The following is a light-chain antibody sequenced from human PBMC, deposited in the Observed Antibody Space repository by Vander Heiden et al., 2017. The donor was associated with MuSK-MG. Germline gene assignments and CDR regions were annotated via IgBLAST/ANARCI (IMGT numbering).Light chain of an antibody. V-gene: IGKV1-39*01. CDR3: QQSYSTPLT. Sequence: DIQMTQSPSSLSASVGDRVTITCRASQSISSYLNWYQQKPGKAPKLLIYAASSLKSGVPSRFSGSGSGTDFTLTISSLQPEDFATYYCQQSYSTPLTFDGGTKVEIK. CDR1: QSISSY. CDR2: AAS. J-gene: IGKJ4*01.